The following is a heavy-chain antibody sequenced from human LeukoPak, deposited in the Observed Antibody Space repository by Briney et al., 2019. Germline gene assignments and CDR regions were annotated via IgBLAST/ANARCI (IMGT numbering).Heavy chain of an antibody. CDR1: GGSISSYY. CDR3: AREVYGMDV. J-gene: IGHJ6*02. V-gene: IGHV4-59*01. Sequence: SETLSLTCTVSGGSISSYYWSWIRQPPGKGLEWIGYIYYSGSTNHNPSLKSRVTISVDTSKNQFSLKLSSVTAADTAVYYCAREVYGMDVWGQGTTVTVSS. CDR2: IYYSGST.